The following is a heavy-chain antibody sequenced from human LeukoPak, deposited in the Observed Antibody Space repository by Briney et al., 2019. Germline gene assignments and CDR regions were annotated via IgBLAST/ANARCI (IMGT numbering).Heavy chain of an antibody. CDR3: ARGQPRGPEYTGRLVVPPATPQDSPWFDP. CDR2: INRSGST. J-gene: IGHJ5*02. CDR1: GGSFSGYY. Sequence: SETLSLTCAVFGGSFSGYYWSWIRQPPGKGLEWIGEINRSGSTNYNPSLKSRVTISVDTSKNQFSLKLSSVTAADTAMYYCARGQPRGPEYTGRLVVPPATPQDSPWFDPWGQGTLVTVSS. D-gene: IGHD2-2*01. V-gene: IGHV4-34*01.